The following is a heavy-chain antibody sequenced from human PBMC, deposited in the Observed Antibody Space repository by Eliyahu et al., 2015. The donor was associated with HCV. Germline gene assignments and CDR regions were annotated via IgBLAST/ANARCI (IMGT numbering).Heavy chain of an antibody. Sequence: QVQLVESGGGVVQPGRSLRLACAVSGLTFSSYGMHWVRQAPGKGLEWVAVIWYDGGNKYYGDSVKGRFTISMDNSKNMLFLQMNSLRGEDTAVYYCASRLENGLDVWGQGTTVTVSS. CDR1: GLTFSSYG. CDR2: IWYDGGNK. D-gene: IGHD1-1*01. CDR3: ASRLENGLDV. V-gene: IGHV3-33*01. J-gene: IGHJ6*02.